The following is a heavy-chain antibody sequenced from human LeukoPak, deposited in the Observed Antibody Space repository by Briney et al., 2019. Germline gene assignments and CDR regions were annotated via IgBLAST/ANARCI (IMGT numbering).Heavy chain of an antibody. D-gene: IGHD3/OR15-3a*01. V-gene: IGHV3-23*01. CDR2: ISGVGDRT. Sequence: GGSLRLSCVVSGFTFNYYAMSWVRQAPGKGLEWVSGISGVGDRTDYADSVRGRFIISRDNSKNTLYLQMYSLRAGDTAVYYCTKFLLWTGSGDSIFYVYIWGKGSTVGVSS. J-gene: IGHJ6*03. CDR1: GFTFNYYA. CDR3: TKFLLWTGSGDSIFYVYI.